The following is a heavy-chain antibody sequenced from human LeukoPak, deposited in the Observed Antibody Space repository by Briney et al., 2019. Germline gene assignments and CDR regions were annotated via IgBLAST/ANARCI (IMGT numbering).Heavy chain of an antibody. V-gene: IGHV3-21*01. J-gene: IGHJ5*01. CDR2: INSRSTYI. CDR3: ARDETNGFDS. CDR1: GFTFSNYN. Sequence: GGSLGLSCGASGFTFSNYNMNWVRQAPGEGLEWVSSINSRSTYIFYADSVMGRFTISRDNAKNSLFLQMNSLRAEDTAVYYCARDETNGFDSWGQGTLVTVSS. D-gene: IGHD1-14*01.